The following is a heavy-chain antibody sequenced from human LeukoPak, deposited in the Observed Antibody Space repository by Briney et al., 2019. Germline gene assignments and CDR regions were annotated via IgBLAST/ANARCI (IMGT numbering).Heavy chain of an antibody. J-gene: IGHJ4*02. Sequence: SETLSLTCTVSGGSISSYYWSWIRQPPGKGLEWIGEINHSGSTNYNPSLKSRVTISVDTSKNQFSLKLSSVTAADTAVYYCARGSIVVVPAAIPRPGYYFDYWGQGTLVTVSS. CDR2: INHSGST. CDR1: GGSISSYY. CDR3: ARGSIVVVPAAIPRPGYYFDY. V-gene: IGHV4-34*01. D-gene: IGHD2-2*02.